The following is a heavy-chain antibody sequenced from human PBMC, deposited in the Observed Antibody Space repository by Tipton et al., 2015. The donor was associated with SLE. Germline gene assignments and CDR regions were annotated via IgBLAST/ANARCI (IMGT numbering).Heavy chain of an antibody. V-gene: IGHV3-30*02. J-gene: IGHJ4*02. CDR2: MRYDGSNDGSNE. D-gene: IGHD6-19*01. CDR1: GFTFSTYG. CDR3: AKDLGPFRIIAVAGYFDY. Sequence: SLRLSCAASGFTFSTYGMHWVRQAPGKGLEWVAFMRYDGSNDGSNEYYADSVKGRFTISRDNSKNTLYLQMNSLRTEDTAVYYCAKDLGPFRIIAVAGYFDYWGQGTLVTVSS.